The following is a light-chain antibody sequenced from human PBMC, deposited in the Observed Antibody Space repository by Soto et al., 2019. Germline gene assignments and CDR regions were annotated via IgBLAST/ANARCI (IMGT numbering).Light chain of an antibody. CDR1: QSISSW. J-gene: IGKJ1*01. CDR2: KAS. Sequence: DIQMTQSPSTLSASVGDRVTITCRASQSISSWLAWYQQKPGTAPKLLIYKASSLESGVPYRFRGSGSGTEFTLTISSLQPDDFATYYCQQYNSYPPWTFGQGTKVEIK. CDR3: QQYNSYPPWT. V-gene: IGKV1-5*03.